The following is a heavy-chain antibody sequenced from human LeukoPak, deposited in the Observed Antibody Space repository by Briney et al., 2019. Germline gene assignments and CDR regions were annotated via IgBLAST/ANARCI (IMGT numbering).Heavy chain of an antibody. CDR3: AKHPDPYYYDSSGYYPH. V-gene: IGHV3-23*01. J-gene: IGHJ4*02. CDR2: ISGSGGST. Sequence: GGSLRLSCAASGFTFSSYAMSWVRQAPGKGLEWVSAISGSGGSTYYADSVKGRFTISRDNSKNTLFLQMNSLRAEDTAVYYRAKHPDPYYYDSSGYYPHWGQGTLVTVSS. CDR1: GFTFSSYA. D-gene: IGHD3-22*01.